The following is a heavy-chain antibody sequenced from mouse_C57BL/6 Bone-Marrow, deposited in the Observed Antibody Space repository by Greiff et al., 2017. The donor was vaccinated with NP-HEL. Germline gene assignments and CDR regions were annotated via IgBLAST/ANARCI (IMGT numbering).Heavy chain of an antibody. CDR3: ARPYYSNYPWFAY. Sequence: EVHLVESGGGLVKPGGSLKLSCAASGFTFSDYGMHWVRQAPEKGLEWVAYISSGSSTIYYADTVKGRFTISRDNAKNTRFLQMTSLRSEDTAMYYCARPYYSNYPWFAYWGQGTLVTVSA. CDR1: GFTFSDYG. CDR2: ISSGSSTI. J-gene: IGHJ3*01. V-gene: IGHV5-17*01. D-gene: IGHD2-5*01.